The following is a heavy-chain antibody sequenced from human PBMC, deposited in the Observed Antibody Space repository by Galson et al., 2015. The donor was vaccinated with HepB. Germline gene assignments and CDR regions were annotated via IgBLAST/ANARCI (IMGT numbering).Heavy chain of an antibody. D-gene: IGHD6-13*01. J-gene: IGHJ4*02. CDR3: VRGYSSTWQAFDY. CDR1: GFTFSNYA. V-gene: IGHV3-30-3*01. Sequence: SLRLSCAASGFTFSNYAMHWVRQAPGKGLEWVAVISYDGSNKYYADSVKGRFTISRDNSKNTLYLQMNSLRAEDTAVYYCVRGYSSTWQAFDYWGQGTLVT. CDR2: ISYDGSNK.